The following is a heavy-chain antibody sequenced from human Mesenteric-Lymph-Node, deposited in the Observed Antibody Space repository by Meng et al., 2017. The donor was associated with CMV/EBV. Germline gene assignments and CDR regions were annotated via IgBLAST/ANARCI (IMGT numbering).Heavy chain of an antibody. J-gene: IGHJ6*02. Sequence: SVKVSCKASGGTFSSYIISWVRQAPGQGLEWMGRIIPILGIANYAQKFQGRVTITADKSTSTAYMELSSLRSEDTAVYYCARGVMTTVTTYGMDVWGQGTTVTVSS. V-gene: IGHV1-69*02. CDR2: IIPILGIA. D-gene: IGHD4-17*01. CDR3: ARGVMTTVTTYGMDV. CDR1: GGTFSSYI.